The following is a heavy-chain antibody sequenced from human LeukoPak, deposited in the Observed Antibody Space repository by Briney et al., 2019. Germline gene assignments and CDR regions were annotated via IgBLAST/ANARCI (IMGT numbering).Heavy chain of an antibody. V-gene: IGHV3-23*01. CDR1: GFTFSSYA. J-gene: IGHJ5*02. CDR3: ARELMVRGVTRFDP. Sequence: GGSLRLSCAASGFTFSSYAMSWVRQAPGKGLEWVSAISGSSERTYYEDSVKGRFTISRDNSKNTLYLKMNSLRAEDTAVYYCARELMVRGVTRFDPWGQGTLVTVSS. CDR2: ISGSSERT. D-gene: IGHD3-10*01.